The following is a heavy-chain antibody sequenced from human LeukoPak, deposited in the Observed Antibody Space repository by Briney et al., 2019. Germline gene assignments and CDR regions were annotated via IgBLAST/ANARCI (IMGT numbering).Heavy chain of an antibody. CDR2: INWNGGST. CDR3: ARLVADYYYYYYYMDV. CDR1: GFTFDDYG. D-gene: IGHD2-21*01. V-gene: IGHV3-20*04. J-gene: IGHJ6*03. Sequence: GGSLRLSCAASGFTFDDYGMSWVRQAPGKGLEWVSGINWNGGSTGYADSVKGRFTISRDNAKNSLYLQMNSLRAEDTALYYCARLVADYYYYYYYMDVWGKGTTVTVSS.